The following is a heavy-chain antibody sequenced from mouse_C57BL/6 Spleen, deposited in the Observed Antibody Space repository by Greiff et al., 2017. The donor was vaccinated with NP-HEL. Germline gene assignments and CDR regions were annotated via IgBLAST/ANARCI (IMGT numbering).Heavy chain of an antibody. V-gene: IGHV1-22*01. D-gene: IGHD1-2*01. CDR1: GYTFTDYN. Sequence: EVKLQESGPELVKPGASVKMSCKASGYTFTDYNMHWVKQSHGKSLEWIGYINPNNGGTSYNQKFKGKATLTVNKSSSTAYMELRSLTSEDSAVYYCATAWASKYYLDYWGQGTTLTVSS. J-gene: IGHJ2*01. CDR2: INPNNGGT. CDR3: ATAWASKYYLDY.